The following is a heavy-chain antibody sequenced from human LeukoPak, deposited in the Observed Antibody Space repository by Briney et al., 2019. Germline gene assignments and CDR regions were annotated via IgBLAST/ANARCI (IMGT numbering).Heavy chain of an antibody. D-gene: IGHD3-16*01. CDR3: ARSFTFGGPYFDY. CDR1: GFTFSSYA. CDR2: ISYDGSNK. Sequence: PVGSLRLSCAFSGFTFSSYAMHGVRHAPRKGLEWVAVISYDGSNKYYADSVKGRFTISRDNSKNTLYLQMNSLRAEDTAVYYCARSFTFGGPYFDYWGQGTLVTVSS. J-gene: IGHJ4*02. V-gene: IGHV3-30*04.